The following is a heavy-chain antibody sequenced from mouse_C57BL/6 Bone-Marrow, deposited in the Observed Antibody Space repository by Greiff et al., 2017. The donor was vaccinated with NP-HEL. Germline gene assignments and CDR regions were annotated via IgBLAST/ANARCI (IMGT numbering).Heavy chain of an antibody. J-gene: IGHJ2*01. Sequence: EVHLVESGGGLVKPGGSLKLSCAASGFTFSSYAMSWVRQTPEKRLEWVATISDGGSYTYYPDNVKGRFTISRDNAKNNLYLQMSHLKSEDTAMYYCARAVDPYYFDYWGQGTTLTVSS. CDR1: GFTFSSYA. D-gene: IGHD1-1*02. V-gene: IGHV5-4*01. CDR3: ARAVDPYYFDY. CDR2: ISDGGSYT.